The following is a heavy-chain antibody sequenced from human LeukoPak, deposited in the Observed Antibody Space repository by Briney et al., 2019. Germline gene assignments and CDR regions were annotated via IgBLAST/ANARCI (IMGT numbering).Heavy chain of an antibody. Sequence: GGSLRLSCAASRFTFNKYNMNWVRRAPGKGLEGVFSIRTSSSYKYYADSVRGPFTISRDNAKNSLYMQMNSLRAEGTAVYSCARGADGVSSNSRGWFDPWGQGTLVTVSS. CDR2: IRTSSSYK. CDR1: RFTFNKYN. D-gene: IGHD2-15*01. V-gene: IGHV3-21*01. J-gene: IGHJ5*02. CDR3: ARGADGVSSNSRGWFDP.